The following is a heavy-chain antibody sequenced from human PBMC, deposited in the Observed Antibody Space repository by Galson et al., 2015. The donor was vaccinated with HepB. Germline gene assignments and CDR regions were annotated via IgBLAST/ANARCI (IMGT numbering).Heavy chain of an antibody. CDR1: GFTFSNAW. CDR2: IKSKTDGGTT. CDR3: TTDPKTGYCSSTSCYTFDY. Sequence: SLRLSCAASGFTFSNAWMNWVRQAPGKGLEWVGRIKSKTDGGTTDYAAPVKGRFTISRDDSKNTLYLQMNSLKTEDTAVYYCTTDPKTGYCSSTSCYTFDYWGQGTLVTVSS. J-gene: IGHJ4*02. D-gene: IGHD2-2*02. V-gene: IGHV3-15*07.